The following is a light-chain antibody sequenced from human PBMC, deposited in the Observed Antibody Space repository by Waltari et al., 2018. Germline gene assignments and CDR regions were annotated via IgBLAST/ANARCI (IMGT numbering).Light chain of an antibody. CDR1: ASAVGTYNF. CDR2: EVS. CDR3: CSYAGSSTYV. Sequence: QSALTQPASVSGSPGQSITITCTGTASAVGTYNFFSWYQQHPGKAPKILIYEVSRRPSGVSSRFSASKSGNTASLTISALQADDEADYYCCSYAGSSTYVFGSGTKITVL. J-gene: IGLJ1*01. V-gene: IGLV2-23*02.